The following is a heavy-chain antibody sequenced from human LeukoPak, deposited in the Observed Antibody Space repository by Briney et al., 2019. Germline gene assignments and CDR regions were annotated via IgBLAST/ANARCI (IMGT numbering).Heavy chain of an antibody. J-gene: IGHJ4*02. V-gene: IGHV3-23*01. CDR1: GFTFSSYA. CDR2: ISGSGGST. CDR3: AKTDGYSYGPGPTSYYFDY. D-gene: IGHD5-18*01. Sequence: PGGSLRLSCAASGFTFSSYAMSWVRQAPGKGLEWVSAISGSGGSTYYADSVKGRFTISRDNSRNTLYLQMNSLRAEDTAVYYCAKTDGYSYGPGPTSYYFDYWGQGTLVTVSS.